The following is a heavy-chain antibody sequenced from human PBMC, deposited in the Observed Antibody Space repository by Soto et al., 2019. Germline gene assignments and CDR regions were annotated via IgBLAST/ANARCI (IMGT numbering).Heavy chain of an antibody. D-gene: IGHD3-10*01. J-gene: IGHJ6*02. V-gene: IGHV3-30-3*01. CDR1: GFTFSSYA. CDR3: ARERWGSVKVRGVLYYYGMDV. CDR2: ISYDGSNK. Sequence: QVQLVESGGGVVQPGRSLRLSCAASGFTFSSYAMHWVRQAPGKGLEWVAVISYDGSNKYYADSVKGRFTISRDNSKNTLYLQMNSLRVEDTAVYYCARERWGSVKVRGVLYYYGMDVWGQGTTVTVSS.